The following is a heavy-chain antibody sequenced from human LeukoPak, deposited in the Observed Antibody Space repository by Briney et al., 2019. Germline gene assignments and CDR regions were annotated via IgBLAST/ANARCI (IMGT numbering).Heavy chain of an antibody. CDR3: AMEVVPAAMWSLHWFDP. J-gene: IGHJ5*02. D-gene: IGHD2-2*01. Sequence: PSETLSLTCTVSGDSLSSGLYYWGWIRQPPGKGLEWIGSIYHSGSTYYNPSLKSRVTISVDTSKNQFSLKLSSVTAADTAVYYCAMEVVPAAMWSLHWFDPWGQGTLVTVSS. CDR1: GDSLSSGLYY. CDR2: IYHSGST. V-gene: IGHV4-38-2*02.